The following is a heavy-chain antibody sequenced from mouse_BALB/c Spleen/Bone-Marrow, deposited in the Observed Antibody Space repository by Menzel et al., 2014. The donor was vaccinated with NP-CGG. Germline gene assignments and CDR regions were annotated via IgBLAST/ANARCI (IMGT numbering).Heavy chain of an antibody. J-gene: IGHJ4*01. V-gene: IGHV1-67*01. CDR2: ISTYSGIT. CDR3: ARRPTATRAMDC. D-gene: IGHD1-2*01. Sequence: QVQLQQSGPELVWPGVSVRISCKGSGYTFTDYAMHWVKQSHAKSLGWIAVISTYSGITNYNQKFKGKATMTVDKSSSTAYMELARLTSEDSAIYYCARRPTATRAMDCWGQGTSVTVSS. CDR1: GYTFTDYA.